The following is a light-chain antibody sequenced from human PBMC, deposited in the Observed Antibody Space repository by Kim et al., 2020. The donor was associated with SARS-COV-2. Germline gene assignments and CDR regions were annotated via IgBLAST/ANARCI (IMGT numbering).Light chain of an antibody. J-gene: IGLJ1*01. Sequence: ATISCNGATSKIGAGMEVHWYQQLPGRAPKLLMYEDTNRPSGVPDRFSGSKSGTSESLAITGLQAEDEADYYCQSYDRSLSSYVFGSGTKVSVL. CDR1: TSKIGAGME. V-gene: IGLV1-40*01. CDR2: EDT. CDR3: QSYDRSLSSYV.